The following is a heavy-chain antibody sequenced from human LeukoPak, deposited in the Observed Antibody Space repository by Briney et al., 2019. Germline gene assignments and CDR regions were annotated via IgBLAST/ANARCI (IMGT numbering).Heavy chain of an antibody. CDR3: ARDRGYYYDSSGYYYPFDY. Sequence: ASVKVSCKASGGTFSSYAISWVRQAPGQGLEWMGGIIPIFGTANYAQKFQGRVTITTDESTSTAYMELGSLRSEDTAVYYCARDRGYYYDSSGYYYPFDYWGQGTLVTVSS. D-gene: IGHD3-22*01. J-gene: IGHJ4*02. CDR1: GGTFSSYA. V-gene: IGHV1-69*05. CDR2: IIPIFGTA.